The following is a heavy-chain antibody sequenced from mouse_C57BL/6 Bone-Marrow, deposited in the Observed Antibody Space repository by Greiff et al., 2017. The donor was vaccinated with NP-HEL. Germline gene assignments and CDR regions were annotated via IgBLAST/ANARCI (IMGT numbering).Heavy chain of an antibody. Sequence: VQLQQSGPELVKPGASVKISCKASGYAFSSSWMNWVKQRPGKGLEWIGRIYPGDGDTNYNGKFKGKATLTADKSSSTAYMQLSSLTSEDSAVYFCARGAITTIAYWGQGTLVTVSA. V-gene: IGHV1-82*01. CDR2: IYPGDGDT. D-gene: IGHD1-1*01. CDR1: GYAFSSSW. J-gene: IGHJ3*01. CDR3: ARGAITTIAY.